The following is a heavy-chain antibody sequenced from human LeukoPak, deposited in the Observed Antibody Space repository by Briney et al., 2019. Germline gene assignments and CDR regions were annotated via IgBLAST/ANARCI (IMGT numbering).Heavy chain of an antibody. J-gene: IGHJ4*02. V-gene: IGHV5-51*01. CDR2: IYPGDSDT. Sequence: GESLKISCKGSGYSFTSHWIGWVRQMPGKGLEWMGIIYPGDSDTRYSPSFQGQVTISADKSISTAYLQWSSLKASDTAMYYCARSGYYGSGSLGAFDYWGQGTLVTVSS. CDR3: ARSGYYGSGSLGAFDY. D-gene: IGHD3-10*01. CDR1: GYSFTSHW.